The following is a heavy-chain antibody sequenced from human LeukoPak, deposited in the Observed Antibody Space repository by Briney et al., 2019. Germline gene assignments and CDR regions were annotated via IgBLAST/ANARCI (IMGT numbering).Heavy chain of an antibody. D-gene: IGHD3-22*01. Sequence: ASVKVSCKASGYTFTSYGISWVRQAPGQGLEWMGWISAYNGNTNYAQKLQGRVTMTRDMSTSTVYMELSSLRSEDTAVYYCARSSEQRQLYYYDSSGQGGMVYWGQGTLVTVSS. CDR2: ISAYNGNT. J-gene: IGHJ4*02. CDR3: ARSSEQRQLYYYDSSGQGGMVY. V-gene: IGHV1-18*01. CDR1: GYTFTSYG.